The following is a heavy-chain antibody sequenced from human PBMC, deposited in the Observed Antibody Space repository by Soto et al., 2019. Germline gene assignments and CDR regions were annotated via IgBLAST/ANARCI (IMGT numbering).Heavy chain of an antibody. CDR3: ARAELSWGYCSSTSCYGYGMDV. V-gene: IGHV4-31*03. CDR2: IYYSGST. D-gene: IGHD2-2*01. J-gene: IGHJ6*02. Sequence: QVQLQESGPGLVKPSQTLSLTCTVSGGSISSGGYYWSWIRQHPGKGLEWIGYIYYSGSTYYNPSLKSRVTISVDTSKNQFSLKLSSVTAADTAVYYCARAELSWGYCSSTSCYGYGMDVWGQGTTVTVSS. CDR1: GGSISSGGYY.